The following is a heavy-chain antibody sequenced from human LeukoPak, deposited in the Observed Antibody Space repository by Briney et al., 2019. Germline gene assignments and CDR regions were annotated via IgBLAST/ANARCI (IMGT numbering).Heavy chain of an antibody. CDR3: ARRVPAAMFDY. D-gene: IGHD2-2*01. CDR2: IYYSGST. CDR1: GGSFSGYY. Sequence: SETLSLTCAVYGGSFSGYYWSWIRQHPGKGLEWIGYIYYSGSTYYNPSLKSRVTISVDTSKNQFSLKLSSVTAADTAVYYCARRVPAAMFDYWGQGTLVTVSS. J-gene: IGHJ4*02. V-gene: IGHV4-59*01.